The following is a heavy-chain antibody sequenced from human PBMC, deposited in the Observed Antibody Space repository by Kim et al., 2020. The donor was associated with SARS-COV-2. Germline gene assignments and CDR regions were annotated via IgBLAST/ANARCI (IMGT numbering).Heavy chain of an antibody. J-gene: IGHJ4*02. V-gene: IGHV3-48*03. D-gene: IGHD2-21*02. CDR3: ARGCGGDCYAPWY. CDR1: GFTFSSYE. CDR2: ISSSGSTT. Sequence: GGSLRLSCAASGFTFSSYEMHWVRQAPGKGLEWVSYISSSGSTTYYADSVKGRFTISRDNAKNSLYLQMNSLRAEDTAVYYCARGCGGDCYAPWYWGQGTLVTVSS.